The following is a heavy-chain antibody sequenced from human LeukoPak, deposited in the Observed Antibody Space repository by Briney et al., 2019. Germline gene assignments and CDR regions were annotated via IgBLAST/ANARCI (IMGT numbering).Heavy chain of an antibody. CDR2: SYPGDSDT. Sequence: GESLKISCKGSGYSFTSYWIGWVRQMPGKGLAWMGISYPGDSDTRYSPSFQGQGTLSADTSISTDYLPWSSLTASDTAMSSCARRDTVPTHTGDWFDPWGQGTLVTVSS. CDR1: GYSFTSYW. V-gene: IGHV5-51*01. J-gene: IGHJ5*02. D-gene: IGHD4-17*01. CDR3: ARRDTVPTHTGDWFDP.